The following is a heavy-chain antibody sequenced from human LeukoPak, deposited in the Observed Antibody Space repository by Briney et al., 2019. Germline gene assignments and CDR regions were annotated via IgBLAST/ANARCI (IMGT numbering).Heavy chain of an antibody. D-gene: IGHD4-17*01. CDR3: ARDYGDHAFDC. CDR1: GGSIRSSRSY. CDR2: IYYTGTT. J-gene: IGHJ4*02. V-gene: IGHV4-39*02. Sequence: SSETLSLTCTVSGGSIRSSRSYWGWIRQPPGKELEWIGSIYYTGTTYYNPSLESRVTISVDTSKNRFSLRLNSVTAADTAVFFCARDYGDHAFDCWGQGTLVTVSS.